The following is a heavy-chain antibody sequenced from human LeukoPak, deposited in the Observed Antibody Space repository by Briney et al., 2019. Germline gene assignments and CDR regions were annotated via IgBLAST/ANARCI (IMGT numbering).Heavy chain of an antibody. D-gene: IGHD5-12*01. CDR2: ISGSGGST. CDR3: ARGGGYDRDWFDP. J-gene: IGHJ5*02. V-gene: IGHV3-23*01. CDR1: GFTFSIYA. Sequence: GGSLRLSCAASGFTFSIYAMSWVRQAPGKGLEWVSAISGSGGSTYYADSVKGRFTISRDNSKNTLYLQMNSLRAEDTAVYYCARGGGYDRDWFDPWGQGTLVTVSS.